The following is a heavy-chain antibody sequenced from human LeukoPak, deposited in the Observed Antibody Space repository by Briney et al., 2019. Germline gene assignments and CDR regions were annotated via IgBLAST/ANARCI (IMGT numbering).Heavy chain of an antibody. V-gene: IGHV3-7*01. Sequence: PGGSLRLSCAVSGFSISSYWMTWVRQAPGKGLEWVANIKGDGSERYYVDSVKGRFTISRDNAKNSQYLQMNSLRAEDTAVYYCARARGSCFDYWGQGTLVTVSS. CDR1: GFSISSYW. CDR2: IKGDGSER. D-gene: IGHD1-26*01. J-gene: IGHJ4*02. CDR3: ARARGSCFDY.